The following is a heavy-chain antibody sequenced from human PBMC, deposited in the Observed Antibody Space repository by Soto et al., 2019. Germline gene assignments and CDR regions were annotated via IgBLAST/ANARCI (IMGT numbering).Heavy chain of an antibody. CDR2: IIPIFGTA. D-gene: IGHD6-19*01. V-gene: IGHV1-69*13. J-gene: IGHJ4*02. CDR3: ARPKGDKLRYSSGEAFFDF. Sequence: SVKVSCKASGGTFSSYAISWVRQAPGQGLEWMGGIIPIFGTANYAQKFQGRVTITADESTSTAYMELSSLRSEDTAVYYCARPKGDKLRYSSGEAFFDFWGQGTLVTVSS. CDR1: GGTFSSYA.